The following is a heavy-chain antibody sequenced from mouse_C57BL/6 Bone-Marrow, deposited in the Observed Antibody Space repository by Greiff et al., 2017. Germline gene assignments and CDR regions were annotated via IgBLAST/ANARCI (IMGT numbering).Heavy chain of an antibody. Sequence: QVQLQQSGAELVRPGTSVKVSCKASGYAFTNYLIEWVKQRPGQGLEWIGVINPGSGGTNYNEKFKGKATLTADKSSSTAYMQLSSLTSEDSAVYVCAGGSYYFDYWGQGTTLTVSS. CDR2: INPGSGGT. CDR3: AGGSYYFDY. V-gene: IGHV1-54*01. CDR1: GYAFTNYL. J-gene: IGHJ2*01.